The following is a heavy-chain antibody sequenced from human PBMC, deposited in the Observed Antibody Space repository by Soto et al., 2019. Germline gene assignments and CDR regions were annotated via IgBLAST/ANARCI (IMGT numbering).Heavy chain of an antibody. CDR3: ARVGFYDRSGYQYQFYYGMDV. D-gene: IGHD3-22*01. J-gene: IGHJ6*02. CDR1: GYTFTSYY. V-gene: IGHV1-18*04. Sequence: ASVKVSCKASGYTFTSYYMHWVRQAPGRGLEWMGWISTYNGNTNHAQKLQDRVIMTTDTSTSTAYLELRSLRSDDAAVYYCARVGFYDRSGYQYQFYYGMDVWGQGTTVTVSS. CDR2: ISTYNGNT.